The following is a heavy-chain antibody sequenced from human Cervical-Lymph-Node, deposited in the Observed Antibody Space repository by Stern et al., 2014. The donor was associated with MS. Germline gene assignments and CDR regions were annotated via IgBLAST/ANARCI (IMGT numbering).Heavy chain of an antibody. V-gene: IGHV3-23*04. CDR1: GFTFSSYA. CDR2: ISGGGDST. D-gene: IGHD2-21*01. Sequence: EVQLVESGGGLVQPGGSLRLSCAASGFTFSSYAMSWVRQAPGKGLEWVSGISGGGDSTYYADSVKGRFTVSRDNSRNTLYLQMNNLRGEDTAVYYCAKGFQRSYYGLDVWGQGTTVTVSS. J-gene: IGHJ6*02. CDR3: AKGFQRSYYGLDV.